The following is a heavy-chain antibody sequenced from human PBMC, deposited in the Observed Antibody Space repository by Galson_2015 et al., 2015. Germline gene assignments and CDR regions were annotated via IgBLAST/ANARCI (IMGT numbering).Heavy chain of an antibody. D-gene: IGHD2-2*01. CDR3: AKDPAKYQLLISGMDV. CDR2: ISYDGSNK. CDR1: GFTFSSYG. Sequence: SLRLSCAASGFTFSSYGMHWVRQAPGKGLEWVAVISYDGSNKYYADSVKGRFTISRDNSKNTLYLQMNSLRAEDTAVYYCAKDPAKYQLLISGMDVWGQGTLVTVSS. J-gene: IGHJ6*02. V-gene: IGHV3-30*18.